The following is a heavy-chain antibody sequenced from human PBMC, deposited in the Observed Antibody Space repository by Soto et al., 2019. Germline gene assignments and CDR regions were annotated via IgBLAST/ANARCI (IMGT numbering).Heavy chain of an antibody. CDR1: GASISGSYYY. J-gene: IGHJ4*02. D-gene: IGHD1-20*01. CDR2: VFYTGFT. CDR3: ATSQKGYNWTYFDH. V-gene: IGHV4-39*01. Sequence: PSETLSLTCAVSGASISGSYYYWAWLRQSPGKGPEWIGSVFYTGFTSYNPSLESRVSVSVDTSKSQFSLKLGAVTAADTAVYYCATSQKGYNWTYFDHWGQGALVTVYS.